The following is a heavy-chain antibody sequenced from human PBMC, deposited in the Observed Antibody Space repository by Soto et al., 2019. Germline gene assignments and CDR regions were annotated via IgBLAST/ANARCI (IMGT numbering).Heavy chain of an antibody. D-gene: IGHD2-2*01. J-gene: IGHJ4*02. Sequence: ASVKVSCKASGYTFTSYGISWVRQAPGQGLEWMGWINAYNGNTNYAQKLQGRVTITRDTSTSTAYMELSSLRSEDTAVYYCARVSSYCSSTSCPPSLDYWGQGTLVTVS. CDR3: ARVSSYCSSTSCPPSLDY. V-gene: IGHV1-18*01. CDR1: GYTFTSYG. CDR2: INAYNGNT.